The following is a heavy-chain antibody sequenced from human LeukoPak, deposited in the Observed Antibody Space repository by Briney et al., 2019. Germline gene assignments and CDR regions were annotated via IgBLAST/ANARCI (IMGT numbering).Heavy chain of an antibody. CDR3: ARHYYSDPFDY. CDR1: GGSISSYY. CDR2: IDYSGST. V-gene: IGHV4-59*01. D-gene: IGHD4-17*01. Sequence: MASETLSLTCTVSGGSISSYYWSWIRQPPGKGLEWIGYIDYSGSTNYNPSLKSRVIISVDTSKTQFSLKLSSVTAADTAVYYCARHYYSDPFDYWGQGTLVTVSS. J-gene: IGHJ4*02.